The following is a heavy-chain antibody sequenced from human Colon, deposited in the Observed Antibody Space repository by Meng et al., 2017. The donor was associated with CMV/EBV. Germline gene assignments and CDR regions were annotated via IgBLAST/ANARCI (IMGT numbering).Heavy chain of an antibody. CDR2: ILPNLGIP. CDR1: GGTFSNA. Sequence: SVKASCKVSGGTFSNAMSWVRQAPGQGLEWMGQILPNLGIPNYAQQFQGRVTIIADRSTSTAYMELRSLRSEDTAVYYCARDRKAGATTTFGHWGQGTLVTVSS. CDR3: ARDRKAGATTTFGH. J-gene: IGHJ4*02. V-gene: IGHV1-69*10. D-gene: IGHD1-26*01.